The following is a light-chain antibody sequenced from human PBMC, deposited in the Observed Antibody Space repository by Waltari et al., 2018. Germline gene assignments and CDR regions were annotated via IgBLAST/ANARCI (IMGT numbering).Light chain of an antibody. CDR1: SSDIGTYNL. CDR2: EVN. Sequence: QSALTQPASVSGSPGQSITISCTGTSSDIGTYNLVSWYQQHPGKAPKLIIYEVNKRPAGVSDRFSGSKSGNTASLTISVLQAEDDADYYCSSNAGSSTYVFGTGTKVTVL. V-gene: IGLV2-23*02. J-gene: IGLJ1*01. CDR3: SSNAGSSTYV.